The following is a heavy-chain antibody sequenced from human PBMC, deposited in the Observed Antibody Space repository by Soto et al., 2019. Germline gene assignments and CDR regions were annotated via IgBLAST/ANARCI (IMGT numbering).Heavy chain of an antibody. CDR2: ISSSSDYM. Sequence: PGGSLRLSCVASGFTFSSSRMNWVRQAPGKGLEWVSLISSSSDYMYYADSVKGRFTVSRDNAKNSLYLQMDSLRAEDTAVYYCARDGITMIRGITVFDFWGQGTLVTVSS. V-gene: IGHV3-21*01. J-gene: IGHJ4*02. CDR3: ARDGITMIRGITVFDF. D-gene: IGHD3-10*01. CDR1: GFTFSSSR.